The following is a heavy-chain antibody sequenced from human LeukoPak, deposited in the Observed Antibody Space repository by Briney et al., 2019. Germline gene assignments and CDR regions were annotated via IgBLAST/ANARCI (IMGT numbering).Heavy chain of an antibody. D-gene: IGHD2-15*01. CDR1: GGSISSGSYY. J-gene: IGHJ2*01. CDR2: IYTSGST. CDR3: ARVMGVLLLGYFDL. Sequence: SQTLSLTCTVSGGSISSGSYYWSWIRQPAGKGLEWIGRIYTSGSTNYNPSLKSRVTISVDTSKNQFSLKLSSVTAADTAVYYCARVMGVLLLGYFDLWGRGALVTVSS. V-gene: IGHV4-61*02.